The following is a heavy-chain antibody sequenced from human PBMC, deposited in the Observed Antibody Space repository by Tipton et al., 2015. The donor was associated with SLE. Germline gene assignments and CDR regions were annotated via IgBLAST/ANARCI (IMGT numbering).Heavy chain of an antibody. CDR1: GFTFSSYW. CDR2: IRQDGSEK. CDR3: ATIEGTSSHWWFDL. Sequence: GSLRLSCAASGFTFSSYWLSWVRQAPGKGLEWVANIRQDGSEKYYVDSVKGRFTFSTDSTKTSLYLQMNSLRAEDTAVYYCATIEGTSSHWWFDLWGRGTLVTVSS. V-gene: IGHV3-7*01. D-gene: IGHD6-6*01. J-gene: IGHJ2*01.